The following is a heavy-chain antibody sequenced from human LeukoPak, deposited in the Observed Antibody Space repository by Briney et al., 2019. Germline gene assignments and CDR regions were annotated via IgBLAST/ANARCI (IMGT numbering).Heavy chain of an antibody. V-gene: IGHV4-30-2*05. Sequence: PSETLSLTCTVSGGSISSGGYYWSWIRQPPGKGLEWIGYIYHSGSTYYNPSLKSRVTISVDTSKNQFSLKLSSVTAADTAVYYCAREVVVVTGAVMDVWGKGTTVTVSS. CDR2: IYHSGST. CDR3: AREVVVVTGAVMDV. J-gene: IGHJ6*03. CDR1: GGSISSGGYY. D-gene: IGHD2-2*01.